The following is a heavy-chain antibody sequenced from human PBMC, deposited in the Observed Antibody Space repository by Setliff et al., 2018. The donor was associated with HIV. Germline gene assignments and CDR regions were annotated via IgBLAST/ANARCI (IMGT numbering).Heavy chain of an antibody. CDR3: ARDTAMVPYYYYGMDV. Sequence: SLRLSCAASGFTVSSNYMSWVRQAPGKGLEWVSVIYSGGSTYYADSVKGRFTISRDNSKNTLYLQMNSLRAEDTAVYYCARDTAMVPYYYYGMDVWGQGTTVTV. CDR1: GFTVSSNY. CDR2: IYSGGST. D-gene: IGHD5-18*01. V-gene: IGHV3-66*01. J-gene: IGHJ6*02.